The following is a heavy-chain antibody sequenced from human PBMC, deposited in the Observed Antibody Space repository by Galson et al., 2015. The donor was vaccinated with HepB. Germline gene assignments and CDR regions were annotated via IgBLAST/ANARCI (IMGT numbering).Heavy chain of an antibody. J-gene: IGHJ4*02. V-gene: IGHV1-2*06. CDR1: GYTFTGYH. D-gene: IGHD3-16*01. Sequence: SVKVSCKASGYTFTGYHVHWVRQAPGQGLEWMGRINPNSGGIKFAEKFQGRVTLTRDTSINTAYIDLSRLRSDDTAVYYCATSPARDYDYIWGTSQHYFDYWGQGTLVTVSS. CDR2: INPNSGGI. CDR3: ATSPARDYDYIWGTSQHYFDY.